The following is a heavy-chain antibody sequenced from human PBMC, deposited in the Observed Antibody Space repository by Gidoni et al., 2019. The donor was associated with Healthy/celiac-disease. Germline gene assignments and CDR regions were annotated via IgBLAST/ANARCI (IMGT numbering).Heavy chain of an antibody. CDR2: IIPIFGTA. D-gene: IGHD5-12*01. J-gene: IGHJ4*02. Sequence: QVQLVQSGAEVKKPGSSVKVSCKAAGGTVSSYAISWVRQAPGQGLEWMGGIIPIFGTANYAQKFQGRVTIPADDSTSTAYMELSSLRSEDTAVYYCARGAVAPAAQPPYYFDYWGQGTLVTVSS. V-gene: IGHV1-69*01. CDR3: ARGAVAPAAQPPYYFDY. CDR1: GGTVSSYA.